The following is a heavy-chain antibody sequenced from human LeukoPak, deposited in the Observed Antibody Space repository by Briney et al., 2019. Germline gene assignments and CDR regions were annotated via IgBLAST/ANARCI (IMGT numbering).Heavy chain of an antibody. V-gene: IGHV4-59*11. D-gene: IGHD3-16*01. CDR2: IHLSGST. CDR1: GGSISFHY. CDR3: ARGGVWYFDV. J-gene: IGHJ2*01. Sequence: SETLSLTCTVSGGSISFHYWSWIRQPPGKGLEWIGYIHLSGSTYYDPSLRSRVTISGDTSKNQFSLRLNSVTAADTAVYYCARGGVWYFDVWGRGTLVTVSS.